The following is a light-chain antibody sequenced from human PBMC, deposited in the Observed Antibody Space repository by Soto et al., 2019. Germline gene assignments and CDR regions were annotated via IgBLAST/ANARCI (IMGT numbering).Light chain of an antibody. J-gene: IGKJ1*01. Sequence: DLQLTQSPSTISASVGDRVTITCRASQSIIRWLAWYQQKPGKATKLLIYAASSLESGVPSRFGGSGSGTEFTPTISSLQPDDFATYYCQQYNSYSFGQGTKV. CDR1: QSIIRW. V-gene: IGKV1-5*01. CDR3: QQYNSYS. CDR2: AAS.